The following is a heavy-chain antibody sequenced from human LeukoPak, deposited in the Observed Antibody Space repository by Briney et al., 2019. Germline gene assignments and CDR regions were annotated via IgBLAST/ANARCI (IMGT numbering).Heavy chain of an antibody. CDR1: GFTSSSYG. D-gene: IGHD2-2*01. J-gene: IGHJ4*02. CDR3: AKELVEAPTYDY. CDR2: IRYDGSNK. Sequence: GGSLRLSCAASGFTSSSYGMHWVRQAPGKGLEWVAFIRYDGSNKYYADSVKGRFTISRDNSKNTLYLQMNSLRAEDTAVYYCAKELVEAPTYDYWGQGTLVTVSS. V-gene: IGHV3-30*02.